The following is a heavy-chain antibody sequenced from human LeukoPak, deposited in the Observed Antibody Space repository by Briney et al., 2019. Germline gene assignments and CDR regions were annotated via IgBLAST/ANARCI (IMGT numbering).Heavy chain of an antibody. D-gene: IGHD6-13*01. Sequence: PSETLSLTCTVSGGSISSYYWSWIRQPAGKGLEWIGRIYSTGSTNYNPSLKSRITMSVDTSKNQFSLRLRSVTAADTAVYYCARQIASAGTAGFDFWGQGALVTVSS. CDR3: ARQIASAGTAGFDF. CDR2: IYSTGST. V-gene: IGHV4-4*07. J-gene: IGHJ4*02. CDR1: GGSISSYY.